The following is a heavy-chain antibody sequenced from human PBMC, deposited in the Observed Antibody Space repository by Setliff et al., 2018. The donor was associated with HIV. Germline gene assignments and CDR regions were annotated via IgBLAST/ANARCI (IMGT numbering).Heavy chain of an antibody. J-gene: IGHJ4*02. CDR1: GGSINSFY. V-gene: IGHV4-4*07. CDR2: IFASGNT. CDR3: ARDRTEFVDGGYYPYYFDS. Sequence: SETLSLTCPVSGGSINSFYWNWVRQPAGRGLEWIGRIFASGNTNYNPSLKSRVTMSVDTSKNQFSLNLNSVTAADTAVYYCARDRTEFVDGGYYPYYFDSWGQGTLVTVSS. D-gene: IGHD3-22*01.